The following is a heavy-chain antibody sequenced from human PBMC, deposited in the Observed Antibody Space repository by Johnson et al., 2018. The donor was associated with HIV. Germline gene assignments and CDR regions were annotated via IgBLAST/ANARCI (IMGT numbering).Heavy chain of an antibody. Sequence: VPLVESGGGLVQPGGSLRLSCAASGFTFSSYWMSWVRQAPGKGLEWVANIKQDGSEKYYVDSVKGRFTISRDNAKNSLYLQMNSLRAEDTAVYYCARDRGAARDAFDIWGQGTMVTVSS. CDR3: ARDRGAARDAFDI. CDR1: GFTFSSYW. D-gene: IGHD6-6*01. J-gene: IGHJ3*02. V-gene: IGHV3-7*05. CDR2: IKQDGSEK.